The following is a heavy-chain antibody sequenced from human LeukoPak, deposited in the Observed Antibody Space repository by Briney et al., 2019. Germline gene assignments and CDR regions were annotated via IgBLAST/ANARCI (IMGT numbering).Heavy chain of an antibody. V-gene: IGHV4-39*07. Sequence: SETLSLTCTVSGGSISSSSYYWGWIRQPPGKGLEWLGSIYYSGSTYYNPSLKSRVTISVDTSKNQFSLKLSSVTAADTAVYYCAKGLNYYYYMDVWGKGTTVTVSS. CDR2: IYYSGST. CDR3: AKGLNYYYYMDV. CDR1: GGSISSSSYY. J-gene: IGHJ6*03.